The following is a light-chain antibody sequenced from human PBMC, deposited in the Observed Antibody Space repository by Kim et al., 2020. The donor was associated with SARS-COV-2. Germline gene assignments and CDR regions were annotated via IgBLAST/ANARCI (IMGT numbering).Light chain of an antibody. Sequence: EKVMTQSPATLSESPGERVTLSCRASQSVSSNLAWYQQKPGQAPRCLIYGASTRATGIPARFSGSGSGTEFTLTIRSLQSEDFAVYYCQQYNNWPLTFGGGTKVDIK. CDR3: QQYNNWPLT. CDR2: GAS. CDR1: QSVSSN. V-gene: IGKV3-15*01. J-gene: IGKJ4*01.